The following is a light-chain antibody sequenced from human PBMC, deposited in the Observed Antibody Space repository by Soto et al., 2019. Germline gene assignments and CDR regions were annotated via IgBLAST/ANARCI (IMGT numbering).Light chain of an antibody. CDR1: QSVSSY. J-gene: IGKJ3*01. Sequence: EIVLTQSPATLSLSPGERATLSCRASQSVSSYLAWYQQKPGQAPRLLIYDESTRATGIPARFSGSGSGTDFTLTISSLEPEDVAVYYCQQRSNWPPITFGPGTKVDIK. CDR2: DES. V-gene: IGKV3-11*01. CDR3: QQRSNWPPIT.